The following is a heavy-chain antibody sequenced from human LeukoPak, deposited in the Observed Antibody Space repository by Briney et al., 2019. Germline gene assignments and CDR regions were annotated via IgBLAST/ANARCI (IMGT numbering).Heavy chain of an antibody. CDR2: ISSSSTYI. CDR3: ARDASITIFGVVKPSAFDI. D-gene: IGHD3-3*01. J-gene: IGHJ3*02. V-gene: IGHV3-21*01. CDR1: GFTFNSYS. Sequence: GGSLRLSCAASGFTFNSYSMNWVRQAPGKGLEWVSSISSSSTYIYYADSVKGRFTISRDNAKNSLYLHMNSLRAEDTAVYYCARDASITIFGVVKPSAFDIWGQGTMVTVSS.